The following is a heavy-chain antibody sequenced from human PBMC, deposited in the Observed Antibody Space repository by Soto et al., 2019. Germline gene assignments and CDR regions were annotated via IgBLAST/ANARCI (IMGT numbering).Heavy chain of an antibody. J-gene: IGHJ6*02. V-gene: IGHV4-30-4*01. Sequence: PSETLSLTCSVSCGSISSGYYYWSWIRQPPGKGLEWIGNIDYSGNTYYNPSLKRRLIISIDTSKNQFSLKVRSVHAADPALYYSASSSLYGMDVWGQGTTVTV. CDR1: CGSISSGYYY. CDR2: IDYSGNT. CDR3: ASSSLYGMDV.